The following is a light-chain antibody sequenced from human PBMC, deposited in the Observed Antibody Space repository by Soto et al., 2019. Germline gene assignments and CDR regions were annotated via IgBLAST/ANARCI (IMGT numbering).Light chain of an antibody. J-gene: IGKJ5*01. CDR2: GAS. CDR3: QQRSNWPPIT. Sequence: EIVLTQSPATLSVSPGERVTLSCRASQSVDINLAWYQQKPGQAPRLLIYGASTRATDMPGRFSGRGAGAEFTLTISSLEPEDFAVYYCQQRSNWPPITVGQVTR. CDR1: QSVDIN. V-gene: IGKV3-15*01.